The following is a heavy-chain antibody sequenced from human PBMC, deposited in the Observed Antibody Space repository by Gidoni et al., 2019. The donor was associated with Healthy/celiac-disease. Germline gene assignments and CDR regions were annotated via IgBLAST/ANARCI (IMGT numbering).Heavy chain of an antibody. V-gene: IGHV3-30*03. Sequence: QVQLVESGGGVVQPGRSLRLSCAASGFTFSSYGMHWVRQAPGKGLGWVAFISYDGSNKYYADSVKGRFTISRDNSKNTLYLQMNSLRAEDTAVYYCARAAAAGTYYYYYYYMDVWGKGTTVTVSS. D-gene: IGHD6-13*01. CDR2: ISYDGSNK. CDR3: ARAAAAGTYYYYYYYMDV. CDR1: GFTFSSYG. J-gene: IGHJ6*03.